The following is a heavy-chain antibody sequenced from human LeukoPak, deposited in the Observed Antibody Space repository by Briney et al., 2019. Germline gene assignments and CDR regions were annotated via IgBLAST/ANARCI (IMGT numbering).Heavy chain of an antibody. Sequence: GGPLRLSCAAPGFTFSTYALHWFRQSPGKGLEWMAVIWSDSTNKYYADSVRGRFTISRDNSKSTLYLQMSSLRAEDTAVYYCAKDDPVAVFSDYWGQGTLVTVSS. V-gene: IGHV3-33*06. CDR1: GFTFSTYA. CDR3: AKDDPVAVFSDY. CDR2: IWSDSTNK. D-gene: IGHD6-19*01. J-gene: IGHJ4*02.